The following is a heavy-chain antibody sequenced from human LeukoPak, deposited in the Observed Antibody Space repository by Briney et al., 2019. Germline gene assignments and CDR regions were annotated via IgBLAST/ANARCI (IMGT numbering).Heavy chain of an antibody. CDR2: ISAYNGNT. Sequence: GASVKVSCKASGYTFTSYGISWVRQAPGQGLEWMGWISAYNGNTNYAQKLQGRVTMTTDTSTSTAYMELRSLRSDDTAVYYCAGSGSYSGWSGLNFDYWGQGTLVTVSS. J-gene: IGHJ4*02. V-gene: IGHV1-18*01. D-gene: IGHD1-26*01. CDR1: GYTFTSYG. CDR3: AGSGSYSGWSGLNFDY.